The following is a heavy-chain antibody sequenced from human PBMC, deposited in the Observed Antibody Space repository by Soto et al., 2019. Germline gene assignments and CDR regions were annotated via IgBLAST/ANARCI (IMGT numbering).Heavy chain of an antibody. V-gene: IGHV4-31*03. CDR3: ARVVPMTYYYDSSGYSYFDY. CDR2: IYYSGST. Sequence: PSETLSLTCTVSGGSISSGGYYWSWIRQHPGKGLEWIGYIYYSGSTYYNPSLKSRVTISVDTSKNQFSLKLSSVTAADTAVYYCARVVPMTYYYDSSGYSYFDYWGQGTLGTVSS. CDR1: GGSISSGGYY. D-gene: IGHD3-22*01. J-gene: IGHJ4*02.